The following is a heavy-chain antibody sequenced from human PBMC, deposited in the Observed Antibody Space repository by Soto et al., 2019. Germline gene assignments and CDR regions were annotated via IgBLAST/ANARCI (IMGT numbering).Heavy chain of an antibody. CDR3: AREGRFGEYIDY. Sequence: QVQLVQSGAEVKKHGASVKVSCKASGYTFTSYAMHWVRQAPGQRLEWMGWINAGNGNTKYSQKFQGRVTITRDTSASTAYIELISLRSEDTAVYYCAREGRFGEYIDYWGQGTLVTVSS. J-gene: IGHJ4*02. V-gene: IGHV1-3*01. D-gene: IGHD3-10*01. CDR1: GYTFTSYA. CDR2: INAGNGNT.